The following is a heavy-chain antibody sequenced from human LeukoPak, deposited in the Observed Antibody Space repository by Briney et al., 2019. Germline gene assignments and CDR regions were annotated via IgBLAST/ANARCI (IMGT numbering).Heavy chain of an antibody. CDR1: GFTFSSYE. D-gene: IGHD3-10*01. V-gene: IGHV3-48*03. J-gene: IGHJ4*02. CDR3: AREFSLGSIVVLDY. Sequence: PGGSLRLSCAASGFTFSSYEMNWVRQAPGKGLEWVSYISSSGSTIYYADSVKGRFTISRDNAKNSLYLQMNSLRAEDTAVYYCAREFSLGSIVVLDYWGQGTLVTVSS. CDR2: ISSSGSTI.